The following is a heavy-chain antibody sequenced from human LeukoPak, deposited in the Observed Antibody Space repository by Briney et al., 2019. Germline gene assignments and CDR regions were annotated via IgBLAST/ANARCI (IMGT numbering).Heavy chain of an antibody. CDR2: IDTAGDT. CDR3: ARARIAAPDY. J-gene: IGHJ4*02. V-gene: IGHV3-13*01. Sequence: GGSLRLSCAASGFTFSNYDIHWVRQASGKGLEWVSGIDTAGDTKYPDSVKGRFTISRDNAKNTLYLQMNSLRAEDTAVYYCARARIAAPDYWGQGTLVTVSS. CDR1: GFTFSNYD. D-gene: IGHD6-13*01.